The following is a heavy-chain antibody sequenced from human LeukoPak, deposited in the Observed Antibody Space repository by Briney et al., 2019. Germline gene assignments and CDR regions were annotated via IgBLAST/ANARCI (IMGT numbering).Heavy chain of an antibody. CDR1: GFTFSSYS. V-gene: IGHV3-21*01. D-gene: IGHD3-10*01. J-gene: IGHJ4*02. CDR3: ARGEYGSGSYHIDY. Sequence: GGSLRLSCAASGFTFSSYSMNWVRQAPGKGLEWVSSISTSSTYIYYADSVKGRFTISRDNAKNSLYLQMNSLRAEDTAVYYCARGEYGSGSYHIDYWGQGTLVTVSS. CDR2: ISTSSTYI.